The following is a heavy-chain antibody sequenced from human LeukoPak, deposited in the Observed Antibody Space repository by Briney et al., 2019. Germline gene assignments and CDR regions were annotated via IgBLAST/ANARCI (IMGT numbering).Heavy chain of an antibody. CDR2: ISSDGSST. CDR3: ARDQRVTGRPDIDY. CDR1: GFTFRNHW. V-gene: IGHV3-74*03. J-gene: IGHJ4*02. D-gene: IGHD6-6*01. Sequence: GGSLRLSCAASGFTFRNHWMHWVRQTPGKGLVWVSRISSDGSSTTYADSVKGRFTISRHNAKNKLYLQMNNLRAEDTAMYYCARDQRVTGRPDIDYWGQGTLVIVSS.